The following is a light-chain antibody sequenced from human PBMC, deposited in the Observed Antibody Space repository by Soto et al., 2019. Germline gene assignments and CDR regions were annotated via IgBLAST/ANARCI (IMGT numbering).Light chain of an antibody. J-gene: IGKJ2*01. CDR1: QGISSY. CDR3: HQYYSYPL. V-gene: IGKV1-8*01. CDR2: AAS. Sequence: AIRMTQSPSSLSASTGDRVTITCRASQGISSYLAWYQQKPGKAPKLLIYAASTLQSGVPSRFSGSGSGTDFTLTISCLQSEDFATYYCHQYYSYPLFGQGTKLEIK.